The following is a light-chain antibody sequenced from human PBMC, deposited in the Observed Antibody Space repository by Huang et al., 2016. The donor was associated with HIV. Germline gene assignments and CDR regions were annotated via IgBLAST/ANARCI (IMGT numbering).Light chain of an antibody. V-gene: IGKV1-39*01. Sequence: DIQMTQSPSSLSASVGDRVTITCRASQTINNYLNWYHQKPGKAPKLLIYAASSLQSWVPSRFSVSGSGTEFTLTISSLQLEDFATYYCQQTYSAVTFGQGTKVEIK. CDR3: QQTYSAVT. CDR2: AAS. J-gene: IGKJ1*01. CDR1: QTINNY.